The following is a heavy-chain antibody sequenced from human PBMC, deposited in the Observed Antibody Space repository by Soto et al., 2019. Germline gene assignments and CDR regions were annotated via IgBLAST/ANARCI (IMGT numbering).Heavy chain of an antibody. CDR2: ISANNGNT. CDR1: GYTFTTYG. V-gene: IGHV1-18*01. CDR3: ARDPIIVAGTHYLDY. Sequence: GASVKVSCKASGYTFTTYGIAWVRQAPGQGLEWMGWISANNGNTNYAQKLQGRVTKTTDTSTSTAYMELTSLRSDDTAIYYCARDPIIVAGTHYLDYWGQGALVTVSS. D-gene: IGHD6-19*01. J-gene: IGHJ4*02.